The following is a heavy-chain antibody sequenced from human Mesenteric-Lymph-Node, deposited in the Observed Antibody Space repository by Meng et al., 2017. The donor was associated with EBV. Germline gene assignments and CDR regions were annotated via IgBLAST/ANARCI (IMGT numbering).Heavy chain of an antibody. D-gene: IGHD5-12*01. J-gene: IGHJ3*02. CDR3: ARGAYNGYDRHDIFDI. V-gene: IGHV4-4*02. CDR2: IYHSGST. CDR1: GGSIRSSNW. Sequence: QVQLQESGPGLVKPSGTLSLTCAVSGGSIRSSNWWSWVRQTPGKGLEWIGEIYHSGSTNYNPSLKSRVTISIDKSKNQFSLNLTFVTAADTAVYYCARGAYNGYDRHDIFDIWGQGTMVTVSS.